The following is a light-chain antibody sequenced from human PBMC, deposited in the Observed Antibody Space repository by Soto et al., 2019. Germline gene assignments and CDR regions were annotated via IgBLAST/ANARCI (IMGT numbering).Light chain of an antibody. CDR3: QQRSSTWT. J-gene: IGKJ1*01. Sequence: DIVLTQSPATLSLSPGESATVSCRTSQSVSNYLAWYQQKPGQPPRLLIYGASNRATGIPARFSGSGSGTDFTLTISSLEPEDFAVYYCQQRSSTWTFGQGTKVDIK. CDR2: GAS. CDR1: QSVSNY. V-gene: IGKV3-11*01.